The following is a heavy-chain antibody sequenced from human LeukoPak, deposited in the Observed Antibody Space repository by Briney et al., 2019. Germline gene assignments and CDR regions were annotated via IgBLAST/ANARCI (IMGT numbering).Heavy chain of an antibody. CDR1: GASISSYY. CDR2: IYYSGYT. CDR3: ARQVVAVAGTGYFDY. V-gene: IGHV4-59*08. D-gene: IGHD6-19*01. Sequence: SETLSLTCTVSGASISSYYWSWIRQPPGKGLEWIGYIYYSGYTNYNPSLKSRVTISVDTSKNQFSLKLSSVTAADTAVYFCARQVVAVAGTGYFDYWGQGTLVTVSS. J-gene: IGHJ4*02.